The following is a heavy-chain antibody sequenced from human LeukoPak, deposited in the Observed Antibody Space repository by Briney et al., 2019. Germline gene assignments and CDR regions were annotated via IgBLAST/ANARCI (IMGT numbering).Heavy chain of an antibody. Sequence: ASVKVSCKASGYTFTSYDINWVRQATGQGLEWMGWMNPNSGNTGYAQKFQGRVTMTRNTSISTAYMELSSLRSEDTAVYYCARDRSLFVQVGARRGVYFDYWGQGTLVTVSS. V-gene: IGHV1-8*01. J-gene: IGHJ4*02. D-gene: IGHD1-26*01. CDR1: GYTFTSYD. CDR2: MNPNSGNT. CDR3: ARDRSLFVQVGARRGVYFDY.